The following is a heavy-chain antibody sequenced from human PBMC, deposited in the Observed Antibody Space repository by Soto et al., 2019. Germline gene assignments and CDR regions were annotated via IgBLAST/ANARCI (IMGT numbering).Heavy chain of an antibody. J-gene: IGHJ3*02. CDR1: GFSFSSYG. Sequence: GGSLRLSCAASGFSFSSYGMRWVRQAPGKGLEWVAVIWYDGSNKYYADSVKGRFTISRDNSKNTLYLLMNSLRAEDTAVYYCARDGSGDRHAFDIWGQGTMVTVSS. D-gene: IGHD3-10*01. V-gene: IGHV3-33*01. CDR2: IWYDGSNK. CDR3: ARDGSGDRHAFDI.